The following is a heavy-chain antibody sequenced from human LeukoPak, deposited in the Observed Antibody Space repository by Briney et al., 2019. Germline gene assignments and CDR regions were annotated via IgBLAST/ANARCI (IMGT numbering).Heavy chain of an antibody. V-gene: IGHV3-23*01. CDR2: ISINGETT. J-gene: IGHJ4*02. CDR1: GFSVNSFG. Sequence: GGSLRLSCAVSGFSVNSFGMSWVRQAPGKGLEWISAISINGETTWYADSVKGRFIISRDNSKNALYLQLSSLRVEDTAVYYCAQGFSSGWYPNWGQGSLISVSS. CDR3: AQGFSSGWYPN. D-gene: IGHD6-19*01.